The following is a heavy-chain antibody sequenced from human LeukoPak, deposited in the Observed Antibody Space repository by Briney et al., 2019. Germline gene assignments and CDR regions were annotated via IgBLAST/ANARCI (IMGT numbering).Heavy chain of an antibody. CDR3: ARGAPLSGSGP. CDR1: GYTFTSYG. V-gene: IGHV1-18*01. J-gene: IGHJ5*02. CDR2: ISAYNGKT. Sequence: ASVKVSCKASGYTFTSYGISWVRQAPGQGLEWMGWISAYNGKTVYAQNLQGRVTMTTDTSTSTAYMELRGLRSDATAVYYCARGAPLSGSGPWGQGTLVTVSS. D-gene: IGHD3-10*01.